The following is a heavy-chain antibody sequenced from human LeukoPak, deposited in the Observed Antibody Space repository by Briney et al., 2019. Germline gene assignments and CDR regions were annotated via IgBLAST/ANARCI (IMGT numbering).Heavy chain of an antibody. J-gene: IGHJ6*03. CDR2: IKQDGSEK. CDR1: GFTFSSYW. D-gene: IGHD3-10*01. Sequence: GGSLRLSCAASGFTFSSYWMSWVRQAPGKGLEWVANIKQDGSEKYYVDSVKGRFTISRDNAKNSLYLQMNSLRAEDTAVYYCARTTMVRGTYYMGVWGKGTTVTISS. CDR3: ARTTMVRGTYYMGV. V-gene: IGHV3-7*01.